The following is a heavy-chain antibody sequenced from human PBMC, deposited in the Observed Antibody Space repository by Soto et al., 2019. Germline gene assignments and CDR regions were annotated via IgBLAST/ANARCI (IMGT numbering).Heavy chain of an antibody. D-gene: IGHD1-26*01. Sequence: QVQLVQSGAEVKKPGSSVKVSCKASGGTFSSFTISWVRQAPGQGLEWMGGIIPIYGTANYAQKFQGRVTITADASTRTAYMELSSLRSEDTAVYYCARAIKRWEVNYYFDFWGQGTLVTVSS. CDR2: IIPIYGTA. V-gene: IGHV1-69*01. CDR3: ARAIKRWEVNYYFDF. J-gene: IGHJ4*02. CDR1: GGTFSSFT.